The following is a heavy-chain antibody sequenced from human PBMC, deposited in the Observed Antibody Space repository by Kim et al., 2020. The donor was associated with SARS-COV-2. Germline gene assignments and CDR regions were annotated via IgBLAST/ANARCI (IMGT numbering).Heavy chain of an antibody. CDR3: ANLGGLDV. CDR1: GFTFSRYW. J-gene: IGHJ6*02. Sequence: GGSLRLSCAASGFTFSRYWMNWVRQAPGKGLEWVANIKQDGSEKHYVDSVKGRFTISRDNAENSLYLQMSSLRAEDTAVYYCANLGGLDVWGQGTTVTVS. V-gene: IGHV3-7*01. CDR2: IKQDGSEK.